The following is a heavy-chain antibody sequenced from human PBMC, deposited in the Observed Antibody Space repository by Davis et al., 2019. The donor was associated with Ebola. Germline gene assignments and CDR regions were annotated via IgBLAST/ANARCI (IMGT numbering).Heavy chain of an antibody. J-gene: IGHJ4*02. CDR1: GYTFTSYD. CDR3: ARATGLVVPAAIEGNIFDY. CDR2: MNPNSGNT. Sequence: ASVKVSCKASGYTFTSYDINWVRQATGQGLEWMGWMNPNSGNTGYAQKFQGRVTMTRNTSISTAYMELSSLRSEDTAVYYCARATGLVVPAAIEGNIFDYWGQGTLVTVSS. D-gene: IGHD2-2*01. V-gene: IGHV1-8*01.